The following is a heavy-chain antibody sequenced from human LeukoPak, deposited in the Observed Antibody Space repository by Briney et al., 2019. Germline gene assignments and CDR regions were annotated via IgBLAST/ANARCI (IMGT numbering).Heavy chain of an antibody. D-gene: IGHD4-17*01. CDR1: GGSFSGYY. CDR2: INHSGST. CDR3: ARVPFYGDYGPFDY. V-gene: IGHV4-34*01. J-gene: IGHJ4*02. Sequence: SETLSLTCAVYGGSFSGYYWSWIRQPPGKGLEWIGEINHSGSTNYNPSLKSRVTISVDTSKNQFSLKLSSVTAADTAVYYCARVPFYGDYGPFDYWGQGTLVTVSS.